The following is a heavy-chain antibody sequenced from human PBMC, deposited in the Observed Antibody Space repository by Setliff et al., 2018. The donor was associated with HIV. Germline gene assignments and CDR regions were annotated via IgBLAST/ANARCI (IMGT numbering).Heavy chain of an antibody. J-gene: IGHJ6*02. Sequence: ASVKVSCKASGYTFTSYYMHWVRQAPGQGLEWMGIINPSGGSTSYAQKFQGRVTMTRDTSTSTVYMELSRLRSDDTAVYYCARDLRDGFEEWFSTLDDGMDVWGQGTTVTVSS. CDR1: GYTFTSYY. V-gene: IGHV1-46*01. CDR3: ARDLRDGFEEWFSTLDDGMDV. D-gene: IGHD3-3*01. CDR2: INPSGGST.